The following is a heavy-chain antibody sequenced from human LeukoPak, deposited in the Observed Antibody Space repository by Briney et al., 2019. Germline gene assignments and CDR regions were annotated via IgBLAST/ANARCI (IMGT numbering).Heavy chain of an antibody. CDR1: GGTFSSYA. J-gene: IGHJ4*02. CDR3: ARDLEMEGGSYFDY. V-gene: IGHV1-69*04. D-gene: IGHD3-3*01. CDR2: IIPILGIA. Sequence: SVKVSCKASGGTFSSYAISWVRQAPGQGLEWMGRIIPILGIANYAQKFQGRVTITADKSTSTAYMELSSLRSEDTAVYYCARDLEMEGGSYFDYWGQGTLVTVSS.